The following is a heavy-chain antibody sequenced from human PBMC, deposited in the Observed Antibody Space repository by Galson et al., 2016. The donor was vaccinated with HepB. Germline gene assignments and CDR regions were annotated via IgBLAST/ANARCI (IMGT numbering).Heavy chain of an antibody. Sequence: SLRLSCATSGFTFTHHQMHWVRQVPGKGLVWVSRIEPDGSRPIYADSVKGRSTISRDNAENTLYVQMNSLRAEDTAVYYCARDLSGPEYWGQGTLATVSS. CDR1: GFTFTHHQ. CDR3: ARDLSGPEY. V-gene: IGHV3-74*01. CDR2: IEPDGSRP. J-gene: IGHJ4*02.